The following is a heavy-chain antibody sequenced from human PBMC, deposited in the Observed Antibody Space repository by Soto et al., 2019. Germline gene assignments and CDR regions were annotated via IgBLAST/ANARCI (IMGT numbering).Heavy chain of an antibody. CDR2: ANRSGGTT. CDR3: ASQATGPAYYCYYMDV. Sequence: QVQLVQSGAEVKKPGASLMLSCKASGYTFTSYYMHWVRQAPGEGLEWMGMANRSGGTTSYAQKFQGRDTVTRDTSTSTVNMELSSLRSENTAVYYCASQATGPAYYCYYMDVWGKGTTVTVSS. J-gene: IGHJ6*03. CDR1: GYTFTSYY. V-gene: IGHV1-46*03.